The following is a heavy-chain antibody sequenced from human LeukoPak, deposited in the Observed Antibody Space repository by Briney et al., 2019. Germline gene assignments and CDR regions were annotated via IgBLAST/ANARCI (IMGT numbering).Heavy chain of an antibody. V-gene: IGHV3-23*01. CDR2: ISATGDST. CDR3: YGEGY. D-gene: IGHD4/OR15-4a*01. CDR1: GFRFDNYA. Sequence: GGSLRLSCAVSGFRFDNYAMSWVRQAPGKGLDWVPTISATGDSTYYADSVKGRFTVSRDNSKNTVYLQLNSLSAEDTAVYYCYGEGYWGQGTLVTVSS. J-gene: IGHJ4*02.